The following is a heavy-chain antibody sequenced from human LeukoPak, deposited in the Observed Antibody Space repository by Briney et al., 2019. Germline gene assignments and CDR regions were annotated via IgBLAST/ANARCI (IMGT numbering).Heavy chain of an antibody. J-gene: IGHJ4*02. D-gene: IGHD3-10*01. Sequence: SVKVSCKASEGTFSSYAISWVRQAPGQGLEWMGGIIPIFGTANYAQKFQGRVTITTDESTSTAYIELSSLRSEDTAVYYCASAIPSGSGSYSVDYWGQGTLVTVSS. CDR2: IIPIFGTA. CDR1: EGTFSSYA. V-gene: IGHV1-69*05. CDR3: ASAIPSGSGSYSVDY.